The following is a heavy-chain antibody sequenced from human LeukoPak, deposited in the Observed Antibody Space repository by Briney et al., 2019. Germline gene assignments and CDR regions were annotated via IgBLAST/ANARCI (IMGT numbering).Heavy chain of an antibody. J-gene: IGHJ4*02. CDR1: GYSFTNYW. V-gene: IGHV5-51*01. CDR3: ARAIRSSPYYFDY. CDR2: IYPGDSDT. Sequence: GESLRISCKGSGYSFTNYWIAWVRQMPGKGLEWMGIIYPGDSDTRYSPSFQGQVTISADKSISTAYLQWSSLKASDTAMYYCARAIRSSPYYFDYWGQGTLVTVSS. D-gene: IGHD2-2*01.